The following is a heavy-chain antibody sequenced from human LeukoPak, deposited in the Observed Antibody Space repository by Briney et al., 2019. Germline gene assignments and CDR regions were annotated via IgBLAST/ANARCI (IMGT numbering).Heavy chain of an antibody. CDR2: IIPILGTA. V-gene: IGHV1-69*13. J-gene: IGHJ4*02. CDR1: GGTFSSYA. CDR3: ARGWGSGSYYFDY. Sequence: SVKVSCKASGGTFSSYAISWVRQAPGQGLEWMGGIIPILGTANYAQKSQGRVTITADESTSTAYMELSSLRAEDTAVYYCARGWGSGSYYFDYWGQGTLVTVSS. D-gene: IGHD3-10*01.